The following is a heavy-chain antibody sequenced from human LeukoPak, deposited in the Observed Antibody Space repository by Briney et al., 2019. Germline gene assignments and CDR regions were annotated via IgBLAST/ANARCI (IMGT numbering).Heavy chain of an antibody. J-gene: IGHJ4*02. Sequence: QPGRSLRLSCAASGFTFDDYAMHWVRQAPGKGLEWVSGISWNSGSIGYADSVKGRFTISRDNAKNSLYLQMNSLRAEDMALYYCAKDRSSGSLDYWGQGTLVTVSS. CDR1: GFTFDDYA. V-gene: IGHV3-9*03. CDR3: AKDRSSGSLDY. CDR2: ISWNSGSI. D-gene: IGHD3-22*01.